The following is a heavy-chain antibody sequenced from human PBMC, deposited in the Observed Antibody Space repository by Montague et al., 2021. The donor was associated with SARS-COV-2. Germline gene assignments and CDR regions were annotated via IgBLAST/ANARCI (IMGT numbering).Heavy chain of an antibody. V-gene: IGHV3-21*01. Sequence: SLRLSCAASGFTFSNFFINWVRQAPGKELEWVSSITSSGDYIWYADSLKGRFTGSRDNAKNSVYLQMSSLRAEDTAVYYCARELGRTGAFDIWGQGTAVTVPS. J-gene: IGHJ3*02. D-gene: IGHD4-17*01. CDR3: ARELGRTGAFDI. CDR1: GFTFSNFF. CDR2: ITSSGDYI.